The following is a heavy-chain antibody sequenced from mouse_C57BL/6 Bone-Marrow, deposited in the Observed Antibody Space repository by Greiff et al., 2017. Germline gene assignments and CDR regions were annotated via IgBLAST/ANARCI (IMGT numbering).Heavy chain of an antibody. V-gene: IGHV1-39*01. CDR2: INPNYGTT. J-gene: IGHJ4*01. CDR3: ARKRRSVLYAMDY. Sequence: VQLQQSGPELVKPGASVKISCKASGYSFTDYNMNWVKPSNGKSLEWIGVINPNYGTTSYNQKFKGKATLTVDQSSSTAYMQLNSLTSEDSAVYYGARKRRSVLYAMDYWGQGTSVTVSS. CDR1: GYSFTDYN.